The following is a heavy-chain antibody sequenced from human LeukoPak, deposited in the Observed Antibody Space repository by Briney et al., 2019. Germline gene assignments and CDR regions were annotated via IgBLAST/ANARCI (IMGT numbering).Heavy chain of an antibody. CDR3: ARFGMGGAILDY. D-gene: IGHD3-10*01. V-gene: IGHV3-30*02. CDR2: IRYDGSNK. Sequence: PGGSLRLSCAASGFTFSSSDMHWVRQAPGKGLEWVAFIRYDGSNKYYADSVKGRFTMSRDNAKNTLYLQMNSLRAEDTAVYYCARFGMGGAILDYWGQGTLVTVSS. CDR1: GFTFSSSD. J-gene: IGHJ4*02.